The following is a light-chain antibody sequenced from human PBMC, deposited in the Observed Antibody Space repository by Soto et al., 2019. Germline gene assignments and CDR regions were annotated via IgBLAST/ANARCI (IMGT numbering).Light chain of an antibody. CDR1: GSDVGGYNY. Sequence: QSVLTQPPSASGSPGQSVTISCTGTGSDVGGYNYVSWYQHHPGKAPKLMLYEVSTRPSGVPDRFSGSKSGNTASLTVSGLQAEDEADYCCSSYAGSNIYVVFGGGTQLTVL. CDR2: EVS. V-gene: IGLV2-8*01. J-gene: IGLJ2*01. CDR3: SSYAGSNIYVV.